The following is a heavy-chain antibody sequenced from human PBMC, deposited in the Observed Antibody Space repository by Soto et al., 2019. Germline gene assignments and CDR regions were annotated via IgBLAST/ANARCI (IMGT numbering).Heavy chain of an antibody. D-gene: IGHD6-19*01. J-gene: IGHJ4*02. V-gene: IGHV3-23*01. CDR1: GFTFSSDG. CDR3: AKDAPRISVASYSGY. CDR2: ISGSGDNT. Sequence: PAESLTLSCAASGFTFSSDGMYWIRQAPGPGLEWVAAISGSGDNTYYADSVKGQFTISRDNSKNTLYLQMNSLRAEDTAVYYCAKDAPRISVASYSGYWGQGTLVTVSS.